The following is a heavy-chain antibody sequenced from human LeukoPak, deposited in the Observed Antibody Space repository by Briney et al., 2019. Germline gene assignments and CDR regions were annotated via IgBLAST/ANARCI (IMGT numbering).Heavy chain of an antibody. D-gene: IGHD5-12*01. Sequence: PSETLSLTCAVSGGSISSSSYYWGRIRQPPGKGLEWIGSIYYSGRTYYTPSLKSRVTISIDTSKNQFSLRLNSVTAADTAVYYCARSIGDIVATISLGHDNWFDPWGQGTLVTVSS. CDR2: IYYSGRT. J-gene: IGHJ5*02. CDR3: ARSIGDIVATISLGHDNWFDP. V-gene: IGHV4-39*01. CDR1: GGSISSSSYY.